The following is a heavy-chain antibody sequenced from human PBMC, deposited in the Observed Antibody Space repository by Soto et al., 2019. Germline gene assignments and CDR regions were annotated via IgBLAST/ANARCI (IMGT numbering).Heavy chain of an antibody. V-gene: IGHV4-31*03. CDR1: GGSISSGGYY. CDR3: ARDKVRYCSGGSCYSAGYYYGMDV. Sequence: QVQLQESGPGLVKHSQTLSLTCTVSGGSISSGGYYWSWIRQHPGKGLEWIGYIYYSGSTYYNPSLKSRFSISVDTSKNQFSLNLSSVTAADTAVYYCARDKVRYCSGGSCYSAGYYYGMDVWGQGTTDIVSS. CDR2: IYYSGST. J-gene: IGHJ6*02. D-gene: IGHD2-15*01.